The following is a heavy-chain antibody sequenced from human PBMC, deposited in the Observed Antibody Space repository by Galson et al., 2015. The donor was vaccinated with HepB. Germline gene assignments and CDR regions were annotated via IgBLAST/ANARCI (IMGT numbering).Heavy chain of an antibody. CDR2: VNSDGTTT. CDR3: VRGIDSDSGAWS. CDR1: GFTFRSYW. J-gene: IGHJ5*02. V-gene: IGHV3-74*01. Sequence: SLRLSCAASGFTFRSYWMHWVRQSPGKGLVWVSRVNSDGTTTNYTESVKGRFTISRDNAENTLYLQMNSLRADDTAVYYCVRGIDSDSGAWSWGQGTLVTVSS. D-gene: IGHD4-11*01.